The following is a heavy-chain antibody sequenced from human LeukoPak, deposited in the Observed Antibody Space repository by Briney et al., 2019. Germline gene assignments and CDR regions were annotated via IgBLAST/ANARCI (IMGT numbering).Heavy chain of an antibody. CDR2: IYYSGST. D-gene: IGHD3-22*01. Sequence: SETLSLTCTVSGGSISSYYWSWIRQPPGKGLEWIGYIYYSGSTNYNPSLKSRVTISVDTSKNQFSLKLSSVTAADTAVYYCARDSSGYYGWYFDLWGRGTLVTVSS. J-gene: IGHJ2*01. CDR3: ARDSSGYYGWYFDL. CDR1: GGSISSYY. V-gene: IGHV4-59*01.